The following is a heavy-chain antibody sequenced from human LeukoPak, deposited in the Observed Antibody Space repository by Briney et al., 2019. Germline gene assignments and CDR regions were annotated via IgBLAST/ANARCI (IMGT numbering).Heavy chain of an antibody. CDR2: IYYSGST. CDR1: GGSISSYY. Sequence: PSETLSLTCTVSGGSISSYYWGWIRQPPGKGLEWIGSIYYSGSTYYNPSLKSRVTISVDTSKNQFSLKLSSVTAADTAVYYCARGPYKYDGSGAFDIWGQGTMVTASS. D-gene: IGHD3-22*01. V-gene: IGHV4-39*01. CDR3: ARGPYKYDGSGAFDI. J-gene: IGHJ3*02.